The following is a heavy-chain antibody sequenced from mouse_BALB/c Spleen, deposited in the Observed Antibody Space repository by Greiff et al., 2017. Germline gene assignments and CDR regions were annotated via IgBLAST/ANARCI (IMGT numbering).Heavy chain of an antibody. CDR2: INPYNDGT. D-gene: IGHD2-3*01. CDR1: GYTFTSYV. V-gene: IGHV1-14*01. Sequence: EVKLQESGPELVKPGASVKMSCKASGYTFTSYVMHWVKQKPGQGLEWIGYINPYNDGTKYNEKFKGKATLTSDKSSSTAYMELSSLTSEDSAVYYCARSGGYYDAWFAYWGQGTLVTVSA. CDR3: ARSGGYYDAWFAY. J-gene: IGHJ3*01.